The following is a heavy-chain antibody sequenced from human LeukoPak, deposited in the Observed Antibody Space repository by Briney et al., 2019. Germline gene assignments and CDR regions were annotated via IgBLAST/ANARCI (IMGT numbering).Heavy chain of an antibody. V-gene: IGHV5-51*01. CDR2: IYAGDSDT. J-gene: IGHJ4*02. D-gene: IGHD5-18*01. Sequence: GESLKISCKGSGYSFTDYWIGWVRQMPGKGLEWMGIIYAGDSDTRYNPSFEGQVTISADKSINVAYLQWSSLKSSDTAMYYCARKRGYSWFFDYWGQGTLVTVSS. CDR1: GYSFTDYW. CDR3: ARKRGYSWFFDY.